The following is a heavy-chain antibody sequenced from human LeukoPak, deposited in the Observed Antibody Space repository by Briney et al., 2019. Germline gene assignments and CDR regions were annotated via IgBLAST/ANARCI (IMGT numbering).Heavy chain of an antibody. V-gene: IGHV1-2*02. D-gene: IGHD3-9*01. CDR3: ARDNFDWSAFDY. J-gene: IGHJ4*02. CDR2: INPNSGGT. Sequence: ASVKVSCKASGYTFTGYYMHWVRQAPGQGLEWMGWINPNSGGTNYAQKFQGRVTMTRDTSISTAYMELSRLRSDDTAVYYCARDNFDWSAFDYWGQGTLVTVSS. CDR1: GYTFTGYY.